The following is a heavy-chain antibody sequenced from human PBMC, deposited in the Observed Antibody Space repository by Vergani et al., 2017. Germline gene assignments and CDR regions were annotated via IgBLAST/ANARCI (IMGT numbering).Heavy chain of an antibody. Sequence: QVQLVESGGGVVQPGMSLRLSCAASGYTFSSYAMHWVRQAPGKGLEWVAVISNDGSKKYYADSVKGRFTIFRDNSKNTLDLQMNSLRTQDTAVYYCAKAGSVTSGSLQYNFYMDVWGKGTTVTVS. CDR2: ISNDGSKK. J-gene: IGHJ6*03. V-gene: IGHV3-30*04. D-gene: IGHD3-10*01. CDR3: AKAGSVTSGSLQYNFYMDV. CDR1: GYTFSSYA.